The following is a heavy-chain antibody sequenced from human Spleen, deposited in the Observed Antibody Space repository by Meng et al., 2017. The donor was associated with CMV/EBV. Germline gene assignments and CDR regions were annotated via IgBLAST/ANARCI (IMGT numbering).Heavy chain of an antibody. CDR2: IRKKLYGGTT. CDR3: SRVPVVPAARDYYYYGMDV. D-gene: IGHD2-2*01. CDR1: GFTFGDFG. V-gene: IGHV3-49*04. Sequence: GESLKISCRASGFTFGDFGMSWVRQAPGKGLEWVGFIRKKLYGGTTDYAASVKGRFTISRDDSKSLAYLQMNSLETEDTAVYYCSRVPVVPAARDYYYYGMDVWGQGTTVTVSS. J-gene: IGHJ6*02.